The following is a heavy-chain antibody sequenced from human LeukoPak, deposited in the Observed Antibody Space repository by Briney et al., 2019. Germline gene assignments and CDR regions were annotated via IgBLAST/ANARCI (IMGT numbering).Heavy chain of an antibody. J-gene: IGHJ5*02. CDR1: GGSISSYY. V-gene: IGHV4-59*08. Sequence: SETLSLTCTVSGGSISSYYWSWIRQPPGKGLEWSGYIYYSGSTNYNPSLKSRVTISVDTSKNQFSLKLSSVTAADTAVYYCARGFGSGSYYYGWFDPWGQGTLVTVSS. CDR2: IYYSGST. D-gene: IGHD3-10*01. CDR3: ARGFGSGSYYYGWFDP.